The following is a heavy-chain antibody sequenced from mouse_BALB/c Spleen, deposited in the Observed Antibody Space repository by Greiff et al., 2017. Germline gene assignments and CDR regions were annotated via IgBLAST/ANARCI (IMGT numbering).Heavy chain of an antibody. Sequence: EVQLVESGGGLVQPGGSRKLSCAASGFTFSSFGMHWVRQAPEKGLEWVAYISSGSSTIYYADTVKGRFTISRDNPKNTLFLQMTSLRSEDTAMYYCARVYYYGSSYYAMDYWGQGTSVTVSS. CDR3: ARVYYYGSSYYAMDY. CDR1: GFTFSSFG. V-gene: IGHV5-17*02. J-gene: IGHJ4*01. CDR2: ISSGSSTI. D-gene: IGHD1-1*01.